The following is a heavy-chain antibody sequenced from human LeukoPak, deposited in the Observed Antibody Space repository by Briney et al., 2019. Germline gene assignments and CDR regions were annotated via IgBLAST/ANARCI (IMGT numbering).Heavy chain of an antibody. V-gene: IGHV4-34*01. Sequence: PSETLSLTCAVYGGSFSGYYWSWIRQPPGKGLEWIGEINHSGSTNYNPSLKSRVIISVDTSKNQFSLKLSSVTAADTAVYYCARGQRRGIVVVPAAIRSFDYWGQGTLVTVSS. D-gene: IGHD2-2*02. CDR2: INHSGST. CDR3: ARGQRRGIVVVPAAIRSFDY. CDR1: GGSFSGYY. J-gene: IGHJ4*02.